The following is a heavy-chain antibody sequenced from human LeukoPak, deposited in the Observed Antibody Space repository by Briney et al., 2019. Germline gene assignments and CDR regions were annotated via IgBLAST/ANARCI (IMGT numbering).Heavy chain of an antibody. D-gene: IGHD5/OR15-5a*01. CDR1: GFPFSCYG. Sequence: PGGSLRLSCAASGFPFSCYGMSWVRQAPGKGLEWVSGISGGGISSYYADSVKGRFTISRDNSKNTLYLQMNSLRAEDTAVYYCAKRLSTVSTLGEVGYWGQGTLVTVSS. CDR2: ISGGGISS. J-gene: IGHJ4*02. V-gene: IGHV3-23*01. CDR3: AKRLSTVSTLGEVGY.